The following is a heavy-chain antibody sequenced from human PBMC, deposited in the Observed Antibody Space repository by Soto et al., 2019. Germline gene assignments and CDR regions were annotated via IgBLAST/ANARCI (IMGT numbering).Heavy chain of an antibody. Sequence: QVQLVQSGAEVKKPGSSVKVSCKASGGTFSSYAISWVRQAPGQALEWMGGIIPIFGTANYAEKFQGRVTITADESTSTAYMELSSLRSEDTAVYYCARVGYCSSTSCLDFDYWGQGTLVTVSS. J-gene: IGHJ4*02. CDR3: ARVGYCSSTSCLDFDY. CDR2: IIPIFGTA. CDR1: GGTFSSYA. D-gene: IGHD2-2*01. V-gene: IGHV1-69*01.